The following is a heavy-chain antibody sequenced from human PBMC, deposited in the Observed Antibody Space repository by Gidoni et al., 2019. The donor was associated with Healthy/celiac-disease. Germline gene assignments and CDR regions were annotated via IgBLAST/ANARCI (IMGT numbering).Heavy chain of an antibody. V-gene: IGHV4-39*01. CDR1: GGSISSSSYY. J-gene: IGHJ6*02. CDR3: ARHRSNRWLVGDPYYYYGMDV. CDR2: IYYSGST. D-gene: IGHD3-10*01. Sequence: QLQLQESGPGLVKPSETLSLTCTVSGGSISSSSYYWGWIRQPPGKGLEWIGSIYYSGSTYYNPSLKSRVTISVDTSKNQFSLKLSSVTAADTAVYYCARHRSNRWLVGDPYYYYGMDVWGQGTTVTVSS.